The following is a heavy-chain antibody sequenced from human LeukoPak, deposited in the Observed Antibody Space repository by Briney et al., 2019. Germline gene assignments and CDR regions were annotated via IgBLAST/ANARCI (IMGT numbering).Heavy chain of an antibody. V-gene: IGHV4-38-2*01. D-gene: IGHD2-15*01. CDR1: GYSISSGYC. CDR3: ATPSGYCSGGSCYSVTGAFDI. Sequence: SETLSLTCAVSGYSISSGYCWGWIRQPPGKGLEWIGSIYHSGGTYYNPSLKSRVTISVDTSKNQFSLKLSSVTAADTAVYYCATPSGYCSGGSCYSVTGAFDIWGQGTMVTVSS. J-gene: IGHJ3*02. CDR2: IYHSGGT.